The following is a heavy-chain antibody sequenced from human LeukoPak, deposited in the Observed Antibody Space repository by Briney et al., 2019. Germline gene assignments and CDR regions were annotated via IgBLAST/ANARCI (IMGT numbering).Heavy chain of an antibody. V-gene: IGHV3-21*01. CDR1: GFTFSIYS. J-gene: IGHJ6*03. CDR2: ISSSSSYI. D-gene: IGHD1-26*01. Sequence: GGTLSLSCAASGFTFSIYSMNWVRKDPGKGLVWVSSISSSSSYIYYADSVKGRFTISRDNAKNSLYLQMNSLRAEDTAVYYCARGDLVGATTLDYYYYYYYMDVWGKGTTVTVSS. CDR3: ARGDLVGATTLDYYYYYYYMDV.